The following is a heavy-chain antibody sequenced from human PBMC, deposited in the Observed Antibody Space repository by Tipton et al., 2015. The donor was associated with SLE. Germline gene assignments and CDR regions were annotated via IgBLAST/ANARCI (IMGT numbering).Heavy chain of an antibody. CDR2: IYDSGSA. CDR1: GASISSHQ. Sequence: LRLSCTVSGASISSHQWSWIRQSPREGLEWIGYIYDSGSAKYNPSLKSRVTMSIDTSKNQFSLRLTSVTAADTAVYYCARDTLLGSSIGFDPWGQGTLVTVSS. CDR3: ARDTLLGSSIGFDP. J-gene: IGHJ5*02. V-gene: IGHV4-59*11. D-gene: IGHD1-26*01.